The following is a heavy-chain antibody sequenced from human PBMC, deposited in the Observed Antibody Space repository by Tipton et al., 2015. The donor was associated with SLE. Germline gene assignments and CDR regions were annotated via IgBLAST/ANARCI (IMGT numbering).Heavy chain of an antibody. CDR3: ARRRFLYFDL. V-gene: IGHV4-59*01. CDR2: IYYSGST. D-gene: IGHD3-3*01. J-gene: IGHJ2*01. Sequence: TLSLTCTVSGGSISTNYWTWIRQHPGKGLEWIGYIYYSGSTNYNPSLKSRVTISVDTSKNQFSLKLSSVTAADTAVYYWARRRFLYFDLWGRGTLVTVSS. CDR1: GGSISTNY.